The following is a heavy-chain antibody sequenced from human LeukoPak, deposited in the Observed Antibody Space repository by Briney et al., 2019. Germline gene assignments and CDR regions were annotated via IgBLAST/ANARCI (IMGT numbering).Heavy chain of an antibody. CDR1: GGTFSSYA. CDR2: IIPIFGTA. CDR3: ARGVPAAGESGWFDP. V-gene: IGHV1-69*01. D-gene: IGHD2-2*01. J-gene: IGHJ5*02. Sequence: GSSVKVSCKASGGTFSSYAISWVRQAPGQGLEWMGGIIPIFGTANYAQKFQGRVTTTADESTSTAYMELSSLRSEDTAVYYCARGVPAAGESGWFDPWGQGTLVTVSS.